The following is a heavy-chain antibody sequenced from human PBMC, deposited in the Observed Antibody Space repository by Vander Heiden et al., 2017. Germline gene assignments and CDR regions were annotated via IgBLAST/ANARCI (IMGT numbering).Heavy chain of an antibody. CDR1: GGSISSSSYY. D-gene: IGHD1-26*01. CDR3: ARRRTVGVLDP. J-gene: IGHJ5*02. V-gene: IGHV4-39*01. CDR2: VYYSGST. Sequence: QLQLQESGPGLVKPSETLSLTCTVSGGSISSSSYYWGWIRQPPGKGREWIGSVYYSGSTYYNPSLKSRVTISADTSKNQFSLKLSSVTAADTAVYYCARRRTVGVLDPWGQGTLVTVSS.